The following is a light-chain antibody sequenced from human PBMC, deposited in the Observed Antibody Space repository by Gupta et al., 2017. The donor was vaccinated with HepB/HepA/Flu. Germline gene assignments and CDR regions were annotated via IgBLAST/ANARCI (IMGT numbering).Light chain of an antibody. CDR3: QQRYSYIT. CDR1: QSVTNY. CDR2: DAS. J-gene: IGKJ4*01. Sequence: EIVLTQSPATLSLSPGERATLSCRASQSVTNYLAWYQQKPGQAPRLLIYDASNRASGIPDRFSGSGFGTDFTLTSSSRETEDSAVYYWQQRYSYITFGGGTKVEIK. V-gene: IGKV3-11*01.